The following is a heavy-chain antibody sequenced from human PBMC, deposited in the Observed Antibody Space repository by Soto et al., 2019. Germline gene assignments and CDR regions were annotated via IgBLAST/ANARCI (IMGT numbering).Heavy chain of an antibody. Sequence: GGSLRLSCAASGFTFSSYSMNWVRQAPGKGLEWVSYISSSSSTIYYADSVKGRFTISRDNAKNSLYLQMNSLRAEDTAVYYCARDRQLPLRWSNWFDPWGQGTLVTVSS. J-gene: IGHJ5*02. D-gene: IGHD4-17*01. CDR1: GFTFSSYS. V-gene: IGHV3-48*01. CDR3: ARDRQLPLRWSNWFDP. CDR2: ISSSSSTI.